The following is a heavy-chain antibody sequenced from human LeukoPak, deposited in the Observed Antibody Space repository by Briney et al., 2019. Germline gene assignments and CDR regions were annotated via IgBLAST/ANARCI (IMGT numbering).Heavy chain of an antibody. V-gene: IGHV3-30*02. CDR1: GFTFSSYG. D-gene: IGHD1-14*01. Sequence: TGGSLRLSCAASGFTFSSYGMHWVRQAPGKGLEWVAFIRYDGSNKYYADSVKGRFTISRDNSKNTLYLQMNSLRAEDTAVYYCALDLVGNLDYWGQGTLVTVSS. CDR2: IRYDGSNK. CDR3: ALDLVGNLDY. J-gene: IGHJ4*02.